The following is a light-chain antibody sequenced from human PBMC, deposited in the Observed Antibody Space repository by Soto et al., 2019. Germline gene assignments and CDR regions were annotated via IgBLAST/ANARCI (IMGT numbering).Light chain of an antibody. Sequence: EIVMTQSPATLSVSPGERATLSCRASQSVSSNLAWYQQKPGQAPRLLIYGASTRANGSPARFSGSGSGTEFTLTISSLQSEDFAVYYCQQYNNWPWTFGQGTKVEIK. CDR1: QSVSSN. J-gene: IGKJ1*01. V-gene: IGKV3-15*01. CDR3: QQYNNWPWT. CDR2: GAS.